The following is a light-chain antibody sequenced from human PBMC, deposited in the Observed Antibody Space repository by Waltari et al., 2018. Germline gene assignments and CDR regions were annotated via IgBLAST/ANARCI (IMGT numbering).Light chain of an antibody. CDR1: QGITDD. CDR2: EAS. Sequence: DIQMTQSPSSLSASVGDRVTITCRASQGITDDLAWYQQKPGETPKLLIYEASSLQSGIPSRFSGSGSGTDFTLTISSLQSGDFATYYCQHYYNTPLTFGGGTKVEIK. CDR3: QHYYNTPLT. V-gene: IGKV1-NL1*01. J-gene: IGKJ4*01.